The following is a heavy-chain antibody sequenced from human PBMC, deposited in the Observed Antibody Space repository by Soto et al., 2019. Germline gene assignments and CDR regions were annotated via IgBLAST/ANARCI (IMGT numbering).Heavy chain of an antibody. D-gene: IGHD3-16*01. V-gene: IGHV4-4*02. J-gene: IGHJ4*02. Sequence: SETLSLTCAVSGGSISSSNWWSWVRQPPGKGREWIGEIYHSGSTNYNPSLKSRVTISVDKSKNQFSLKLSSVTAADTAVYYCARDRVMLTFGGASEEWGIDSWGPGTLVTVSS. CDR1: GGSISSSNW. CDR3: ARDRVMLTFGGASEEWGIDS. CDR2: IYHSGST.